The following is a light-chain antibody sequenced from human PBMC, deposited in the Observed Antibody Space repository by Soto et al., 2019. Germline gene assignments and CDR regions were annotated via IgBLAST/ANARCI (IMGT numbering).Light chain of an antibody. CDR1: QSISRS. CDR3: QQYENWPWT. CDR2: DAS. V-gene: IGKV3-15*01. J-gene: IGKJ1*01. Sequence: EIVLTQSPASLSVPPGERATLSCRASQSISRSLAWYQQKPGQAPRLLISDASTRATGIPARFSGSGSGTDFTLTISSLQSEDVAAYYCQQYENWPWTFGQGTKVDIK.